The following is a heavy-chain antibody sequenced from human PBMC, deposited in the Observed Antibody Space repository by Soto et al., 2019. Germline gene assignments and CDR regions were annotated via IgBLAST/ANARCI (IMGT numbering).Heavy chain of an antibody. Sequence: ASVKVSCKASGYTFTSYAMNWVRQAPGQGLEWMGWISAYNGNTNYAQKLQGRVTMTTDTSTSTAYMELRRLRSDDTAVYYCGRERALRRAFDIWGQGTMVTVSS. CDR3: GRERALRRAFDI. J-gene: IGHJ3*02. D-gene: IGHD4-17*01. CDR1: GYTFTSYA. CDR2: ISAYNGNT. V-gene: IGHV1-18*01.